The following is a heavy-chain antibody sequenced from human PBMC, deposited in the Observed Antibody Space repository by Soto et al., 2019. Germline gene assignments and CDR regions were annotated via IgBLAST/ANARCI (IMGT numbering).Heavy chain of an antibody. CDR1: GYTFTVYY. CDR2: INPKSGGT. CDR3: ARELAKVGGRALFDY. J-gene: IGHJ4*02. D-gene: IGHD1-1*01. Sequence: ASVKVSCKASGYTFTVYYMHWVRQAPGQGLEWMGWINPKSGGTMYPQKFQGRVTMTWDTSISTAYMALIRLRSDATAVYYCARELAKVGGRALFDYWAQRTLVTVSS. V-gene: IGHV1-2*02.